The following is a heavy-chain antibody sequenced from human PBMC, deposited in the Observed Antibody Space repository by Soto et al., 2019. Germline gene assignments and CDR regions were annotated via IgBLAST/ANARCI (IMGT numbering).Heavy chain of an antibody. Sequence: GGSLRLSCAASGFTFNTYSMNWVRQAPGKGLEWVSYISSRSSTIYYADSVKGRFTISRDNAKNSLYLQMNSLRAEDTAVYYCARDKGSSIAVADDAFDIWGQGTMVTVSS. V-gene: IGHV3-48*01. D-gene: IGHD6-19*01. CDR3: ARDKGSSIAVADDAFDI. CDR1: GFTFNTYS. J-gene: IGHJ3*02. CDR2: ISSRSSTI.